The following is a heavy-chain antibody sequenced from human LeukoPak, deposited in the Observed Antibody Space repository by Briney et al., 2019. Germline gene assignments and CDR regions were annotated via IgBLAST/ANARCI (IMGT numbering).Heavy chain of an antibody. V-gene: IGHV3-30*02. Sequence: GGSLRLSCAASGFTFSSYGMHWVRQAPGKGLEWVAFIRYDGSNKYYADSVKGRFTISRDNSKNTLHLQMNSLRAEDTAVYYCAKNTVGAYQSYYYYYMDVWAKGPRSPSP. CDR1: GFTFSSYG. D-gene: IGHD1-26*01. CDR3: AKNTVGAYQSYYYYYMDV. J-gene: IGHJ6*03. CDR2: IRYDGSNK.